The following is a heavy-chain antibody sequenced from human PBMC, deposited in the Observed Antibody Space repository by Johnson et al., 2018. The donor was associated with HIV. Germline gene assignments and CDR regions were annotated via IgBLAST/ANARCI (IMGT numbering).Heavy chain of an antibody. CDR1: GFTFRSYA. Sequence: QVQLVESGGGVVQPGGSLRLSCSASGFTFRSYAMHWVRQAPGKGLEWVAFIRFDGTNKYSADSVKGRLTMSRDNSKNTLYLQMNSLRAEDTAVYYCVNWAYYYGAGYAFDIWGQGTMVTVSS. V-gene: IGHV3-30*02. J-gene: IGHJ3*02. CDR3: VNWAYYYGAGYAFDI. CDR2: IRFDGTNK. D-gene: IGHD3-10*01.